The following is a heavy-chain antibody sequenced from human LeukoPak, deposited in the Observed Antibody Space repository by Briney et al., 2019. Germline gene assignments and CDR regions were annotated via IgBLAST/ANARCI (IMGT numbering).Heavy chain of an antibody. CDR1: GFTFSSYA. CDR2: INSDGRYT. Sequence: GGSLRLSCAASGFTFSSYAMSWVRQAPGKGLVWVSRINSDGRYTTYADSMKGRFTISRDNAKNTLYLQVNSLRAEDAAVYYCARENDGGNSFEYWGQGTLVTVSS. D-gene: IGHD4-23*01. CDR3: ARENDGGNSFEY. V-gene: IGHV3-74*01. J-gene: IGHJ4*02.